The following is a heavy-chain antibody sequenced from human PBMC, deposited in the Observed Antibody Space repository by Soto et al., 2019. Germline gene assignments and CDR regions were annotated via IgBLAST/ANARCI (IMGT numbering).Heavy chain of an antibody. V-gene: IGHV4-34*01. CDR1: GGSFSGYY. CDR2: INHSGST. CDR3: ARAGPLEGVVVQAAIHGY. Sequence: SETLSLTCAVYGGSFSGYYWSWIRQPPGKGLEWIGEINHSGSTNYNPSLKSRVTISVDTSKNQFSLKLSSVTAADTAVYYCARAGPLEGVVVQAAIHGYWGQGTLVTVS. D-gene: IGHD2-2*02. J-gene: IGHJ4*02.